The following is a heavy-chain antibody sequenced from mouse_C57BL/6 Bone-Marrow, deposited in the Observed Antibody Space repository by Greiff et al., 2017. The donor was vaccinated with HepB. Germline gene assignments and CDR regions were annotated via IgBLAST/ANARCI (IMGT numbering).Heavy chain of an antibody. CDR2: IYPRSGNT. Sequence: VHLVESGAELARPGASVKLSCKASGYTFTSYGISWVKQRTGQGLEWIGEIYPRSGNTYYNEKFKGKATLTADKSSSTAYMELRSLTSADSAVYFCARSGVTTDYWGQGTTLTVSS. D-gene: IGHD2-2*01. V-gene: IGHV1-81*01. CDR3: ARSGVTTDY. J-gene: IGHJ2*01. CDR1: GYTFTSYG.